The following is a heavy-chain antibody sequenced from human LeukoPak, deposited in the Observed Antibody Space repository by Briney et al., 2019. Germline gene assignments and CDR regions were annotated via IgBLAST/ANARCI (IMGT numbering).Heavy chain of an antibody. D-gene: IGHD3-3*01. CDR3: ARGGRGGGYDFWS. CDR2: IISIFGTA. CDR1: GGTFSSYA. Sequence: ASVTVSCKASGGTFSSYAISWLRQAPGQGLEWMGRIISIFGTANYAQKFQGRVTITTDESTSTAYMELSSLRSEDTAVYYCARGGRGGGYDFWSWGQGTLVTVSS. J-gene: IGHJ4*02. V-gene: IGHV1-69*05.